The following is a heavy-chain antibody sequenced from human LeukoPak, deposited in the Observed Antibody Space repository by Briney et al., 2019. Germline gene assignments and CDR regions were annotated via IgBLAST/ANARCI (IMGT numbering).Heavy chain of an antibody. Sequence: ASVKVSCKASGGTFSSYAISWVRQAPGQGLEWMGGIIPIFDTANYAQKFQGRVTITADKSTSTAYMELSSLRSEDTAVYYCARGLEHGNYYYYMDVWGKGTTVTVSS. CDR3: ARGLEHGNYYYYMDV. J-gene: IGHJ6*03. D-gene: IGHD1/OR15-1a*01. CDR2: IIPIFDTA. V-gene: IGHV1-69*06. CDR1: GGTFSSYA.